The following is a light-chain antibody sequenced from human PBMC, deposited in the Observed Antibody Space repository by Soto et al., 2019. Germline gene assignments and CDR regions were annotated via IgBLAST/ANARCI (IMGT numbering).Light chain of an antibody. J-gene: IGKJ2*01. V-gene: IGKV3-20*01. CDR3: QQYGDSPMFT. Sequence: EVVLTQSPGTLSLSPGEGAILSCRASQSVGSSYLAWYQQKPGQAPRLLIYSGSYRATGIPDRFSGSGSEADFTLTISRLEPEDFAVYYCQQYGDSPMFTFGQGTNLEIK. CDR2: SGS. CDR1: QSVGSSY.